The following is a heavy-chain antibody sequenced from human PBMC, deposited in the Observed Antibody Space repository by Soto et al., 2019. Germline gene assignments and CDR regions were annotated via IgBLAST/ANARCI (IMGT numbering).Heavy chain of an antibody. CDR1: GGTFSSYA. Sequence: QVQLVQSGAEVKKPGSSVKVSCKASGGTFSSYAISWVRQAPGQGLEWMGGIIPIFGTANYAQKFQGRLTITADESTSTVTMGLGSLRSEDTAVYYCARGGEQWLVQDWFDPWGQGTLVTVSS. D-gene: IGHD6-19*01. CDR2: IIPIFGTA. CDR3: ARGGEQWLVQDWFDP. J-gene: IGHJ5*02. V-gene: IGHV1-69*12.